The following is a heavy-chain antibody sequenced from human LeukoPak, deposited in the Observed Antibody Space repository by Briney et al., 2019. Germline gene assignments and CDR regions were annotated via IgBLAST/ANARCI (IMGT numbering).Heavy chain of an antibody. D-gene: IGHD3-3*01. CDR1: GYTFPSYF. CDR3: ARELKVYDFWSGDWGIDY. Sequence: GASVKVSCKASGYTFPSYFMHWVRQAPGQGLEGRGIINPTGGSTTYAQKFQGRVTITADESTSTAYMELSSLRSEDTAVYYCARELKVYDFWSGDWGIDYWGQGTLVTVSS. CDR2: INPTGGST. J-gene: IGHJ4*02. V-gene: IGHV1-46*01.